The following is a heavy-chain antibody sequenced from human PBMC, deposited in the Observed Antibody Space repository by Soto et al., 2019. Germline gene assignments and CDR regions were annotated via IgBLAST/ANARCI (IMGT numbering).Heavy chain of an antibody. Sequence: PSETLSLTCPVSGFSISSSSYYWGWIRQPPGKGLEWIGSIYYSGSTYYNPSLKSRVTISVDTSKNQFSLKLSSVTAADTAVYYCARRSLTIFGVATRGYFDYWGQGTLVTVSS. CDR2: IYYSGST. CDR1: GFSISSSSYY. J-gene: IGHJ4*02. V-gene: IGHV4-39*01. CDR3: ARRSLTIFGVATRGYFDY. D-gene: IGHD3-3*01.